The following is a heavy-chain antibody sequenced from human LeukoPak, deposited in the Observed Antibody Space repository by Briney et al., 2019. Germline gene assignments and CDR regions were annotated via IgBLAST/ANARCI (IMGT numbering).Heavy chain of an antibody. CDR1: GFTFSSYA. Sequence: GGSLRLSCVASGFTFSSYAMGWVRQAPGKGLELVLAISAGGGSTYYADSVKGRFTISRDNSKNTLYLQMNSLRAEDTAVYYCAKGAYYYDDAFDIWGQGTMITVSS. V-gene: IGHV3-23*01. CDR2: ISAGGGST. CDR3: AKGAYYYDDAFDI. J-gene: IGHJ3*02. D-gene: IGHD3-22*01.